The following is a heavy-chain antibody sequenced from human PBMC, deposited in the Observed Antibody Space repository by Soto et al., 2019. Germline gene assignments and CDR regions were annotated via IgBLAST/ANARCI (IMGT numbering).Heavy chain of an antibody. J-gene: IGHJ3*02. CDR2: IYYSGST. CDR1: GGSISSSSYY. CDR3: ARHGLGYCSGGSCSEGDDAFDI. V-gene: IGHV4-39*01. Sequence: QLQLQESGPGLVKPSETLSLTCTVSGGSISSSSYYWGWIRQPPGKGLEWIGSIYYSGSTYYNPSLKSRVTISVDTSKNQFSLKLSSVTAADTAVYYCARHGLGYCSGGSCSEGDDAFDIWGQGTMVTVSS. D-gene: IGHD2-15*01.